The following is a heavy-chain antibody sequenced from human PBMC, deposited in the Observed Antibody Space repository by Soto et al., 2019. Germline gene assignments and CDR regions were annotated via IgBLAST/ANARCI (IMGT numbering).Heavy chain of an antibody. CDR2: ISAYSGNT. J-gene: IGHJ4*02. CDR3: ARGDTYYVNWYFDY. D-gene: IGHD1-1*01. CDR1: GFTFTNYY. Sequence: QVQLVQSGAEVKKPGASVKVSCKTSGFTFTNYYINWVRQAPGQGLEVMGWISAYSGNTDYAPNAQGWVTMSTDTSASTAYLELRSLRSDATAVYFCARGDTYYVNWYFDYWGQGTLVTVSS. V-gene: IGHV1-18*01.